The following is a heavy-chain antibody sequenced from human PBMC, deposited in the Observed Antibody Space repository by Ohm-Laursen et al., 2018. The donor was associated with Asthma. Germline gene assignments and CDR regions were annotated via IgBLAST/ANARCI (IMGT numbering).Heavy chain of an antibody. Sequence: SLRLSCTASGFSVSDHYMTWVRQAPGKGLEWVSNMYSTVSIYYADSVKGRFTVSRDNSKNSLYLQMNSLLPEDTAVYYCARSATAVADPFDYWGRGTLVTVSS. D-gene: IGHD6-19*01. CDR3: ARSATAVADPFDY. V-gene: IGHV3-53*01. CDR1: GFSVSDHY. J-gene: IGHJ4*02. CDR2: MYSTVSI.